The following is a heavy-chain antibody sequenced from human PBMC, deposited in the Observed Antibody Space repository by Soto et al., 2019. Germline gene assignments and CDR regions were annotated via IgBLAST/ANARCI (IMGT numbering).Heavy chain of an antibody. D-gene: IGHD6-13*01. CDR3: ARTLGSRQLFAY. V-gene: IGHV4-61*08. CDR2: IYYSGST. Sequence: SETLSLTCTVSGGSISSGGYYWSWIRQHPGKGLEWIGYIYYSGSTCYNPSLKSRVTISVDTSKNQFSLKLRSVTAADTGVYYCARTLGSRQLFAYWGQGILVTVSS. J-gene: IGHJ4*02. CDR1: GGSISSGGYY.